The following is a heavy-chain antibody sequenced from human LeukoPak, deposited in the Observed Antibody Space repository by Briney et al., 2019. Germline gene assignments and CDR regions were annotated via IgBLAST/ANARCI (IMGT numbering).Heavy chain of an antibody. CDR2: IYPIDSDT. V-gene: IGHV5-51*01. CDR1: GYSFTSYW. D-gene: IGHD3-22*01. Sequence: GESLKISCKGSGYSFTSYWIGWVRQMPGKGLEWMGIIYPIDSDTRYSPSFQGQVTISADKSLNTAYLQWSSLKASDTAIYYCTRLNWDYFETSGYPSAFDYWGQGTLVTVSS. CDR3: TRLNWDYFETSGYPSAFDY. J-gene: IGHJ4*02.